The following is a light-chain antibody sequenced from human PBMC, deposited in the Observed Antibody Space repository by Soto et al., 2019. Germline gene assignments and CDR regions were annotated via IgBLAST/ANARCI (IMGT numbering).Light chain of an antibody. CDR2: DAL. J-gene: IGKJ1*01. CDR3: QQYKSLPWT. V-gene: IGKV1-33*01. CDR1: QGISKY. Sequence: DIQMTQSPSSLSASVGDSVTITCQASQGISKYLSWFQQRAGKAPKLLIYDALILETGVPSRFSGSGSGTDFTLTINSLQPEDIATYYCQQYKSLPWTFDQGTKVEI.